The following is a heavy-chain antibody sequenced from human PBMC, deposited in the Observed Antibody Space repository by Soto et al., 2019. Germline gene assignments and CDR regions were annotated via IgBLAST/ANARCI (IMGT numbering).Heavy chain of an antibody. V-gene: IGHV2-5*02. CDR3: AHAYGGRSLY. CDR2: IYWDDSK. CDR1: GFSLSTDRVG. J-gene: IGHJ4*02. Sequence: QITLKESGPTLVKPTQTLTLTCTFSGFSLSTDRVGVGWIRQPPGKALDWLAVIYWDDSKTYSPSLKSRLTTTKDTSNNQVVLTMTNMDPVDTATYYCAHAYGGRSLYWGQGTLVTVSS. D-gene: IGHD1-26*01.